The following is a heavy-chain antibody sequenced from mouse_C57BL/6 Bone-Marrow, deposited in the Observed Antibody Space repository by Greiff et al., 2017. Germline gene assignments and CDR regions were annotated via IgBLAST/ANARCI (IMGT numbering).Heavy chain of an antibody. CDR3: ARWITTVVGPLFDY. V-gene: IGHV1-50*01. J-gene: IGHJ2*01. Sequence: QVQLQQPGAELVKPGASVKLSCKASGYTFTSYWMQWVKQRPGQGLEWIGEIDPSDSYTNSNQKFKGKATLTVDTSASTAYMQLNSLTSVDSAVYYCARWITTVVGPLFDYWGQGTTLTVSS. CDR2: IDPSDSYT. D-gene: IGHD1-1*01. CDR1: GYTFTSYW.